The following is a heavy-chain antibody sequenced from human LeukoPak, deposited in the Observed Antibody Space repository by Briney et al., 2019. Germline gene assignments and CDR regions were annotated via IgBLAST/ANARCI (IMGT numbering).Heavy chain of an antibody. J-gene: IGHJ4*02. V-gene: IGHV1-2*02. Sequence: ASVKVSCKTSGHTFSDYYVHWVRQAPGQGLEWMGYIVPDTGGVDFDRRFQGRVTMTRDKATRTLYMELSNLRSDDTAVYYCSTEDKYCTGANCGKYWGQGTLVTVSS. CDR3: STEDKYCTGANCGKY. D-gene: IGHD2-8*02. CDR1: GHTFSDYY. CDR2: IVPDTGGV.